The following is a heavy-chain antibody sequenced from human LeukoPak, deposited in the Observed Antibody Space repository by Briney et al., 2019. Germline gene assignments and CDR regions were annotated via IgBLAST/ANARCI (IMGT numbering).Heavy chain of an antibody. Sequence: PGGSLRLSCAASGFTFSSYGMRWVRQAPGKGLEWVAVIWYDGSNKYYADSVKGRFTISRDNSKNTLYLQMNSLRAEDTAVYYCARDRYYDSSGYPFDYWGQGTLVTVSS. J-gene: IGHJ4*02. CDR2: IWYDGSNK. CDR3: ARDRYYDSSGYPFDY. CDR1: GFTFSSYG. D-gene: IGHD3-22*01. V-gene: IGHV3-33*01.